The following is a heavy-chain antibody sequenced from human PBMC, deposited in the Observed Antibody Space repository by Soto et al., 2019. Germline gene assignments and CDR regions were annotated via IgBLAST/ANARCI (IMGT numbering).Heavy chain of an antibody. J-gene: IGHJ4*02. Sequence: PSATLSLTCIVSSVSVTSGDYYWVWIRQPPGEVLEWVVYIYYSGSTFYNPYLKSRVAISLDTSKNQFSLRLNSVTAADTAVYCCGAETESYHSSGYCSYYFAYWGPGALVTVSS. CDR1: SVSVTSGDYY. D-gene: IGHD3-22*01. CDR3: GAETESYHSSGYCSYYFAY. CDR2: IYYSGST. V-gene: IGHV4-30-4*01.